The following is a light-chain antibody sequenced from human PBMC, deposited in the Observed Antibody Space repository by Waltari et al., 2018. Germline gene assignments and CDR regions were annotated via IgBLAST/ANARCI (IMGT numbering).Light chain of an antibody. CDR1: NIGSKN. V-gene: IGLV3-9*01. Sequence: SYELTQPLSVSVALGQTARMTCGGNNIGSKNEHWYQQKPGQAPVLVIYRDSNRPSGIPERFSGSNSGNTATLTISRAQAGDEADFYCQVWDSNTAVFGGGTKLTVL. CDR3: QVWDSNTAV. CDR2: RDS. J-gene: IGLJ2*01.